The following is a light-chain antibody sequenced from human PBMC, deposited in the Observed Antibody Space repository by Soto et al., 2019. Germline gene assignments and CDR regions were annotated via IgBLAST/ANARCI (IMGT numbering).Light chain of an antibody. CDR1: SSDVGGYNY. V-gene: IGLV2-14*01. CDR2: DVS. J-gene: IGLJ1*01. CDR3: TSYATSSSYV. Sequence: LTQPASVSGSPGQSITVSCTGTSSDVGGYNYVSWYQQHPGKAPKPMVYDVSNRPSGVSNRFSGSKSGNTASLTISGLQAEDEYDYYCTSYATSSSYVFGPGTKVPV.